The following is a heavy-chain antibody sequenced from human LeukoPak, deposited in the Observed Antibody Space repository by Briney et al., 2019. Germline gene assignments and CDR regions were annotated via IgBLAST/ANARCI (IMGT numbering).Heavy chain of an antibody. V-gene: IGHV3-30*02. Sequence: GGSLRLSCSAFGFTFGDYAFHWVRQAPGKGLEWLAFIRYDGSDSYYADSVKGRFTISRDNSKKTLYPQMDSLRTEDTAFYYCALIGVVIPPDTYDVWGQGTLVTVSS. D-gene: IGHD2-21*01. CDR2: IRYDGSDS. CDR3: ALIGVVIPPDTYDV. J-gene: IGHJ3*01. CDR1: GFTFGDYA.